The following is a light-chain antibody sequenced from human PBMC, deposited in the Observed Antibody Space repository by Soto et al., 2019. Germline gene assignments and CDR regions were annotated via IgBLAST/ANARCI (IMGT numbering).Light chain of an antibody. J-gene: IGKJ3*01. CDR1: QDISNY. CDR3: QQYLT. CDR2: DAS. Sequence: DIQMTQSPSSLSASVGDRVTITCQASQDISNYLNWYQQKPGKAPKLLIYDASNLETGVPSRFSGRGSGTDFTFTISSRQPEDIATDDCQQYLTFGPGTKVDIK. V-gene: IGKV1-33*01.